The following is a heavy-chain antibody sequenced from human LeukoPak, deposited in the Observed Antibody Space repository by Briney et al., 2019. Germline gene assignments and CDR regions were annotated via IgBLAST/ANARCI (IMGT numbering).Heavy chain of an antibody. CDR3: AKEPAAFPLYDALDM. V-gene: IGHV3-23*01. D-gene: IGHD6-13*01. J-gene: IGHJ3*02. CDR2: ISHIGGST. CDR1: GFTFSSFA. Sequence: GGSLRLSCAASGFTFSSFAMSWVRQAPGKGLVWVSAISHIGGSTYYADSVKGRFTISRDNSKNTLYLQVNSLIIEDTAIYYCAKEPAAFPLYDALDMWGQGTMVTVSS.